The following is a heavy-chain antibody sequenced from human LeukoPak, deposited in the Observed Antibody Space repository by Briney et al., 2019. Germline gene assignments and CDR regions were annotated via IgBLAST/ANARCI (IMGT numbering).Heavy chain of an antibody. CDR2: IYYSGST. Sequence: ETLSLTCTVSGGSISSSSYYWGWIRQPPGKGLEWIESIYYSGSTYYNPSLKSRVTISVDTSKNQFSLKLSSVTAADTAVYYCATRRTEGYCSSTSCYGAFDIWGQGTMVTVSS. V-gene: IGHV4-39*01. D-gene: IGHD2-2*01. CDR3: ATRRTEGYCSSTSCYGAFDI. J-gene: IGHJ3*02. CDR1: GGSISSSSYY.